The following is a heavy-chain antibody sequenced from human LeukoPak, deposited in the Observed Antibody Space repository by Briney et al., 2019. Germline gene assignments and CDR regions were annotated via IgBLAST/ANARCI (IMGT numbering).Heavy chain of an antibody. D-gene: IGHD6-6*01. CDR1: GYTFTSYY. CDR3: ARDDSSSAGFNY. Sequence: ASVKVSCKASGYTFTSYYMHWVRQAPGQGLEWMGIINPSGGSTSYAQKFQDRVTMTRDMSTSTVYMELSSLRSEDTAVYYCARDDSSSAGFNYWGQGTLVTVSS. CDR2: INPSGGST. V-gene: IGHV1-46*01. J-gene: IGHJ4*02.